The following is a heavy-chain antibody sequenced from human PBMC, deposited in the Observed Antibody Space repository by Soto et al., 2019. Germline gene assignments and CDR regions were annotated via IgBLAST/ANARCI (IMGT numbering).Heavy chain of an antibody. CDR2: ISGDGLST. CDR1: GSTFTDFT. Sequence: SCAGSGSTFTDFTMTWVRQAPGKGLEWVSAISGDGLSTYYAGSVKGRFTISRDNSKTTLYLQMNSLRAEDTAVYYCAGRPDAFDFRGRGTMGTVSS. J-gene: IGHJ3*01. CDR3: AGRPDAFDF. V-gene: IGHV3-23*01.